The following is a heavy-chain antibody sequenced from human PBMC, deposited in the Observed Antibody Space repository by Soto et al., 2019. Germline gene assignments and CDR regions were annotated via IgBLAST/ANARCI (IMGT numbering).Heavy chain of an antibody. Sequence: QVQLQQWGAGLLKPSETLSLTCAVYGGSFSGYYSSWIRQAPGKGLEWIGEINHSGSTTYDPSLRRRVTISVDTAQNQDAPRLSSVTAAHTAVYYCAGEPGYCSYGSCFGGWFDPWGPGTLVTVSS. D-gene: IGHD2-15*01. V-gene: IGHV4-34*01. CDR2: INHSGST. J-gene: IGHJ5*02. CDR1: GGSFSGYY. CDR3: AGEPGYCSYGSCFGGWFDP.